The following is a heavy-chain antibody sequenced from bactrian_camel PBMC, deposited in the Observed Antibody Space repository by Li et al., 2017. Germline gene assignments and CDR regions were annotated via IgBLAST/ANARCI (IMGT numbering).Heavy chain of an antibody. J-gene: IGHJ4*01. CDR3: AASHSPLLPMKGYLAPKEYNY. V-gene: IGHV3S25*01. D-gene: IGHD3*01. CDR1: GSICSRSS. CDR2: ISSSGGST. Sequence: WSLDLSCAAAGSICSRSSMGWFRQAPGKGLEWVSLISSSGGSTLYADSVKGRFTISRDNNKSTFYLQMNNLQPEDTAMYYCAASHSPLLPMKGYLAPKEYNYWGQGTQVTVS.